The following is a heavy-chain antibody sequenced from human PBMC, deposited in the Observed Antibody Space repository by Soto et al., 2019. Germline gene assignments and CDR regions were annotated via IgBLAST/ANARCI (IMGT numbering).Heavy chain of an antibody. Sequence: QVQLVQSGAEVTKPGASVKVSCKTSGYTFSSYGITWVRQAPGQGLEWMGWISSYNVNTNYAQKLQGRVTMTTDTSTSTVYMEPMSLRSDDTAVYYCSRGAGGTSHGYWGQGTLVTVSS. V-gene: IGHV1-18*01. D-gene: IGHD1-7*01. J-gene: IGHJ4*02. CDR3: SRGAGGTSHGY. CDR2: ISSYNVNT. CDR1: GYTFSSYG.